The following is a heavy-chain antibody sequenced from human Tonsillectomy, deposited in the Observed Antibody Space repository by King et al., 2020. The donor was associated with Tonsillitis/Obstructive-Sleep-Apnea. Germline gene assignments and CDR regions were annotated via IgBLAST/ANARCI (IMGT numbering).Heavy chain of an antibody. CDR3: ARLRFGDLESAGVAFDI. D-gene: IGHD3-10*01. J-gene: IGHJ3*02. Sequence: ITLKESGPTLVKPTQTLTLTCAFSGFSLSSGGVGVGWIRQPPGKALEWLALIYWDDDRRYSPSLKSRLTITKDTSKNLVVLTMRSMDPVDTGTYFCARLRFGDLESAGVAFDIWGPGTMVTVSS. CDR1: GFSLSSGGVG. CDR2: IYWDDDR. V-gene: IGHV2-5*02.